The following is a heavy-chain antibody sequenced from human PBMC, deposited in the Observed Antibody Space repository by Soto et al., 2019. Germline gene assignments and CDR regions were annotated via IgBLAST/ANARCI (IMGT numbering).Heavy chain of an antibody. D-gene: IGHD3-3*01. Sequence: GGSLRLSCAASGFTVSSNYRSWVRQAPGKGLEWIADMNSGGSTYYEDSVKGRFTISRDNSKNPLYLQMNSLRAEDTAVYYCASSLRYLEWFAFDYGGQGTLVTVSS. CDR3: ASSLRYLEWFAFDY. V-gene: IGHV3-66*01. CDR2: MNSGGST. CDR1: GFTVSSNY. J-gene: IGHJ4*02.